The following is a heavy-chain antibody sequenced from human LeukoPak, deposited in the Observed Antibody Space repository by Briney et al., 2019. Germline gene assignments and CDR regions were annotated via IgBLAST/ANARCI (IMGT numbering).Heavy chain of an antibody. CDR3: ARDRNYDSSGYSTFDY. J-gene: IGHJ4*02. V-gene: IGHV3-30-3*01. CDR1: GFTFSSYA. D-gene: IGHD3-22*01. CDR2: ISYDGSNK. Sequence: GRSLRLSCAASGFTFSSYAMHWVRQAPGKGLEWVAVISYDGSNKYYADSVKGRFTISRDNSKNTLYLQMNSLRAEDTAVYYCARDRNYDSSGYSTFDYWGQGTLVTVSS.